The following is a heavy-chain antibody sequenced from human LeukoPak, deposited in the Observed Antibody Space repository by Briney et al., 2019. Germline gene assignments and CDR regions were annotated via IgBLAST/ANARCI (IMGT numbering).Heavy chain of an antibody. CDR1: GFTFSSYA. D-gene: IGHD6-19*01. CDR2: ISGSGGST. Sequence: QPGGSLRLSCAASGFTFSSYAMSWVRQAPGKGLEWVSAISGSGGSTYYADSVKGRFTISRDNSKNTLYLQMNSLRAEDTAVYYCAKDHLTPIAVAGHLDYWGQGTLVTVSS. V-gene: IGHV3-23*01. J-gene: IGHJ4*02. CDR3: AKDHLTPIAVAGHLDY.